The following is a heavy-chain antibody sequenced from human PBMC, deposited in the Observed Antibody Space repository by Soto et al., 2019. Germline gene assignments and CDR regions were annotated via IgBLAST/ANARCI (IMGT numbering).Heavy chain of an antibody. Sequence: SETLSLTCTVSGGSIRSYCWTWIRQPPSKGLEWIAYIHDRGTTNQNPSLKSRVTISVDTSKNQFSLKLSSVTAADTAVYYCASNRYYDFWSGYPGGFDPWGQGTLVTVSS. D-gene: IGHD3-3*01. CDR1: GGSIRSYC. V-gene: IGHV4-59*01. CDR2: IHDRGTT. CDR3: ASNRYYDFWSGYPGGFDP. J-gene: IGHJ5*02.